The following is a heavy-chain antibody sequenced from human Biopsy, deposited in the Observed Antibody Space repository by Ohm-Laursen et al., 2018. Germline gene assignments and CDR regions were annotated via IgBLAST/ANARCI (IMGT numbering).Heavy chain of an antibody. V-gene: IGHV4-4*07. CDR2: IYTIGDT. CDR3: TRENEGLLRALDL. CDR1: GASMTGYF. D-gene: IGHD3-3*01. Sequence: SQTLSLTCTVSGASMTGYFWTWVRQPAGKGLDWIGHIYTIGDTTYNPSLGSRVTISLDTSKNQLSLKMTTLTAADTAVYYCTRENEGLLRALDLWGQGTMVTVSS. J-gene: IGHJ3*01.